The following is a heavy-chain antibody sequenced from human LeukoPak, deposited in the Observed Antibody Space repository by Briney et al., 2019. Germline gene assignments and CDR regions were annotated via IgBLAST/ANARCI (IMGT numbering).Heavy chain of an antibody. CDR2: IYYSGST. J-gene: IGHJ6*02. Sequence: SETLSLTCTVSGGSISSSNYFWGWLRQPPGTGLEWLGNIYYSGSTYYNPSLKSRVTISVDTSKNQFSLQLSSVTVADTAVYYCARQLYSSATVWGQGTTVTVSS. V-gene: IGHV4-39*01. D-gene: IGHD6-25*01. CDR3: ARQLYSSATV. CDR1: GGSISSSNYF.